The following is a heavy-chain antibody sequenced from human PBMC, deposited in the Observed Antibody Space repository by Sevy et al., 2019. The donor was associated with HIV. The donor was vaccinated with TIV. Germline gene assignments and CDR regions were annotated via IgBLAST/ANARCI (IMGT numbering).Heavy chain of an antibody. CDR3: AKDDLGSIDY. J-gene: IGHJ4*02. CDR1: GFIFSTSP. CDR2: LSYDDSDE. V-gene: IGHV3-30-3*02. D-gene: IGHD3-10*01. Sequence: GGSLRRSCAASGFIFSTSPMHWVRQAPGKGLECVAILSYDDSDENYADSVKGRFTISRDNSKNTLYLQMNSLRTEGTAVYYCAKDDLGSIDYWCQGTLVTVSS.